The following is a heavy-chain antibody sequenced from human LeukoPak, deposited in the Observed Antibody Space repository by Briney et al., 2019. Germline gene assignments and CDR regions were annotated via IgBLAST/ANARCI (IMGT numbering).Heavy chain of an antibody. J-gene: IGHJ4*02. D-gene: IGHD2-21*02. V-gene: IGHV1-69*02. CDR3: ARAYGEYCGGDCYSDYYFDY. CDR2: IIPILGIA. Sequence: ASVKVSCKATGGTFSSYTISWVRQAPGQGLEWMGRIIPILGIANYAQKFQGRVTITADKSTSTAYMALSGLRSEDTAVYYCARAYGEYCGGDCYSDYYFDYWGQGTLVTVSS. CDR1: GGTFSSYT.